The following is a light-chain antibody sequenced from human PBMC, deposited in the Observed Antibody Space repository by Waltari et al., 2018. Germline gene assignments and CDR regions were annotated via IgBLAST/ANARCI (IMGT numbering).Light chain of an antibody. J-gene: IGKJ2*01. CDR2: GVS. CDR3: QQYNNWPPYT. V-gene: IGKV3-15*01. Sequence: EIVMTQSPATLSLPPGERATLSCRASQSVSSNLAWYQQKPGQAPRLLIYGVSIRVTGIPARFSGSGSGTEFTLTISSLQSEDFAVYYCQQYNNWPPYTFGQGTKLEI. CDR1: QSVSSN.